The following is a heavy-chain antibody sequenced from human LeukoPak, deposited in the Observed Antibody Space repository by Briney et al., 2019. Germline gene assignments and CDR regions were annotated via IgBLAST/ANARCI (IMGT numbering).Heavy chain of an antibody. J-gene: IGHJ4*02. CDR1: GFTFSSYS. D-gene: IGHD3-22*01. CDR2: ISSSSSYI. Sequence: GGSLRLSCAASGFTFSSYSMNWVRQAPGKGLEWVSSISSSSSYIYYADSVKGRFTISRDNAKNSLYLQMNSLGAEDTAVYYCAEDRGNYYDSSGYYFFGYYFDYWGQGTLVTVSS. CDR3: AEDRGNYYDSSGYYFFGYYFDY. V-gene: IGHV3-21*04.